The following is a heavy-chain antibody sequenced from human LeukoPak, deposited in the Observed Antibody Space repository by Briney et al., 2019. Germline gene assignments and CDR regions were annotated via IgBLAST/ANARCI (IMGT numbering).Heavy chain of an antibody. V-gene: IGHV3-7*01. CDR2: IKQDGSEK. CDR1: GFTFSSYW. CDR3: AREMITFGGVIVNVYFDY. D-gene: IGHD3-16*02. J-gene: IGHJ4*02. Sequence: GXSLRLSCAASGFTFSSYWMSWVRQAPGKGVEWVANIKQDGSEKYYVDSVKGGLTISRDNAKNSVYLQMNSLRPEDTAVYYCAREMITFGGVIVNVYFDYWGQGTLVTVSS.